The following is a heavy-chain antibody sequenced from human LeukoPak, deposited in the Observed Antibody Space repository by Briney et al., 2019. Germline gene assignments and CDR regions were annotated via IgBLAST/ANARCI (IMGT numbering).Heavy chain of an antibody. Sequence: GASVKVSCTASGGTFSSYAISWVRQAPGQGLEWMGGIIPIFGTANYAQKFQGRVTITADESTSTAYMELSSLRSEDTAVYYCARDRYCSSTSCAYWFDPWGQGTLVTVSS. CDR1: GGTFSSYA. D-gene: IGHD2-2*01. J-gene: IGHJ5*02. CDR3: ARDRYCSSTSCAYWFDP. V-gene: IGHV1-69*13. CDR2: IIPIFGTA.